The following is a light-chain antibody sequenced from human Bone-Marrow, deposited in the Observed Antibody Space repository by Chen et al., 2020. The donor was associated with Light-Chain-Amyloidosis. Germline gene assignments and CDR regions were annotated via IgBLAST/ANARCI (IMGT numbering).Light chain of an antibody. J-gene: IGKJ2*01. CDR1: QNIRKW. V-gene: IGKV1-5*01. Sequence: DIQMTQFHSTLSASVGDSVTITCRASQNIRKWVAWYQQKPGKAPNLLIYDASNLESGVPSRFSGSGSGTEFTLTISSLQPDDFATYYCRQYNAFSMYTFGQGTKLEIK. CDR3: RQYNAFSMYT. CDR2: DAS.